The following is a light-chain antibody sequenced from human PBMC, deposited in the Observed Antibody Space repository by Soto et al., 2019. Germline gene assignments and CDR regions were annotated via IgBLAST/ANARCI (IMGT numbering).Light chain of an antibody. CDR3: QQSYSTPDT. CDR2: AAS. Sequence: IQLTQSPSTLSASLGYIFTITFLSSQSISSHLNWYQQKPGKAPKPLIYAASSLQSGVPSRFSGSGSGTDFTLTISSLQPEDFATYYCQQSYSTPDTFGQGTKVDIK. J-gene: IGKJ1*01. V-gene: IGKV1-39*01. CDR1: QSISSH.